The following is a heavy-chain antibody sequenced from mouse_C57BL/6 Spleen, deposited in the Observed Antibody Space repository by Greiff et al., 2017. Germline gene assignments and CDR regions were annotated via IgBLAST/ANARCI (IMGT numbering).Heavy chain of an antibody. CDR1: GYTFTDYE. CDR2: IDPETGGT. J-gene: IGHJ4*01. Sequence: QVQLQQSGAELVRPGASVTLSCKASGYTFTDYEMHWVKQTPVHGLEWIGAIDPETGGTAYNQKFKGKAILTADKSSSTAYMELRSLTSEDSAVYYCTDYYDYGYAMDYWSQGTSVTVSS. V-gene: IGHV1-15*01. D-gene: IGHD2-4*01. CDR3: TDYYDYGYAMDY.